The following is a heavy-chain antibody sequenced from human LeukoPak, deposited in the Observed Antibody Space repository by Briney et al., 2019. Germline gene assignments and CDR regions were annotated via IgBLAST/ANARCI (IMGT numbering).Heavy chain of an antibody. V-gene: IGHV3-7*03. J-gene: IGHJ6*02. CDR3: ARSLAVAGPAATDYYYYGMDV. D-gene: IGHD6-19*01. CDR1: GFTFSSYG. Sequence: PGRSLRLSCAASGFTFSSYGMHWVRQAPGKGLEWVANIKQDGSEKYYVDSVKGRFTISRDNAKNSLYLQMNSLRAEDTAVYYCARSLAVAGPAATDYYYYGMDVWGQGTTVTVSS. CDR2: IKQDGSEK.